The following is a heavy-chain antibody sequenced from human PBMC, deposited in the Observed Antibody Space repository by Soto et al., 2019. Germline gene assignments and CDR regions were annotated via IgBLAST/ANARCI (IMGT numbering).Heavy chain of an antibody. CDR1: GFTFDDYA. D-gene: IGHD3-3*01. V-gene: IGHV3-9*01. CDR3: AKAGGHYISSGANDY. CDR2: ISWNSGSI. J-gene: IGHJ4*02. Sequence: EVQLVESGGGLVQPGRSLRLSCAASGFTFDDYAMHWVRQVPGKGLEWVSGISWNSGSIDYADSVKGRFTISRDNAKNSLYLQMNSLRAEDTALYYCAKAGGHYISSGANDYWGQGTLVTVSS.